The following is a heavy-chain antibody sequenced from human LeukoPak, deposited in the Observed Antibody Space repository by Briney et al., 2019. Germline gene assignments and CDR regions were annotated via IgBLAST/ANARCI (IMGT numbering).Heavy chain of an antibody. CDR1: GYTFTSYG. CDR2: ISAYNGNT. J-gene: IGHJ3*02. D-gene: IGHD3-9*01. Sequence: ASVKVSCKASGYTFTSYGISWVRQAPGQGLEWMGWISAYNGNTNYAQKLQGRVTMTTDTSTSTAYMELRSLRSDDTAVYYCARSLRYFDWLLPRDAFDIWGQGTMVTVSS. V-gene: IGHV1-18*01. CDR3: ARSLRYFDWLLPRDAFDI.